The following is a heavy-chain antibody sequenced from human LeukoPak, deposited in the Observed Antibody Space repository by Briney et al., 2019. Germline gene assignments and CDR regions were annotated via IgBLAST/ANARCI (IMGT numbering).Heavy chain of an antibody. Sequence: GGSLRLSCAASGFTFSSYAMSWVRQAPGKGLEWVSAISGSGGGTYYADSVKGRFTISRDNAKNSLYLQMNSLRAEDTAVYYCARLAYCGGDCYVFDYWGQGTLVTVSS. CDR1: GFTFSSYA. D-gene: IGHD2-21*02. J-gene: IGHJ4*02. V-gene: IGHV3-23*01. CDR3: ARLAYCGGDCYVFDY. CDR2: ISGSGGGT.